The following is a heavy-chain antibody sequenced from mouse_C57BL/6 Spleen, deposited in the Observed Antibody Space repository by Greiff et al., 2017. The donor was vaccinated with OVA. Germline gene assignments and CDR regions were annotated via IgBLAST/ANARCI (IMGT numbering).Heavy chain of an antibody. CDR2: ISYDGSN. CDR3: ASGTPAWFAY. CDR1: GYSITSGYY. J-gene: IGHJ3*01. Sequence: EVKLVESGPGLVKPSQSLSLTCSVTGYSITSGYYWNWIRQFPGNKLEWMGYISYDGSNNYNPSLKNRISITRDTSKNQFFLKLNSVTTEDTATYYCASGTPAWFAYWGQGTLVTVSA. V-gene: IGHV3-6*01.